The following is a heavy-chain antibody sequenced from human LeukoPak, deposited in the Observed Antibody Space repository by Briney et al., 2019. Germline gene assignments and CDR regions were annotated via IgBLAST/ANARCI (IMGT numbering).Heavy chain of an antibody. J-gene: IGHJ4*02. V-gene: IGHV4-39*01. CDR2: IYYSGRT. Sequence: SETLSLTCTVSGGSISSSSYYWGWIRQPPEKGLEWIGSIYYSGRTYHNPSLKSRVTISIDTSKNQFSLKLSSVTAADTAVYYCARLHKAAAGDYWGQGTLVTVSS. CDR1: GGSISSSSYY. D-gene: IGHD6-13*01. CDR3: ARLHKAAAGDY.